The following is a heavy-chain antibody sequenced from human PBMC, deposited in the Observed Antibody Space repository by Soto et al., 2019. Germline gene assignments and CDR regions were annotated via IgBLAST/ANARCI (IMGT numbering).Heavy chain of an antibody. CDR3: ARGGPRVRGAMRYYYYYMDV. V-gene: IGHV4-34*01. Sequence: SETLSLTCAVYGGSFSGYYCSWLRQPPGKGLEWIGEINHSGSTNYNPSLKSRVTISVDTSKNQFSLKLSSVTAADTAVYSCARGGPRVRGAMRYYYYYMDVWGKGTTVTVPS. CDR1: GGSFSGYY. D-gene: IGHD3-10*01. CDR2: INHSGST. J-gene: IGHJ6*03.